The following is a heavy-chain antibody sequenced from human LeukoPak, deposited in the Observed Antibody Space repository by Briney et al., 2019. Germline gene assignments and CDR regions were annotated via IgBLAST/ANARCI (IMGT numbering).Heavy chain of an antibody. V-gene: IGHV3-23*01. CDR2: ISTSGGTT. D-gene: IGHD3-22*01. CDR1: GFTFSSYA. Sequence: GGSLRLSCAASGFTFSSYAMSWVRQAPGKGLEWVSGISTSGGTTSYADSVKGRFTISRDNPRNTLYMQMNTLRAENTAVYYCAIMHRYYDGSGYWVQWGQGTLVTVSS. CDR3: AIMHRYYDGSGYWVQ. J-gene: IGHJ4*02.